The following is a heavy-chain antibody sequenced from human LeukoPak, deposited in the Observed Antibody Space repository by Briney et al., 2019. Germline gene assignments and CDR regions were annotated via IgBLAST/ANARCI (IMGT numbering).Heavy chain of an antibody. Sequence: GGSLRLSCATSGFTFDDYATHWVRQAPGKGLEWVSGISWNSGSIAYADSVKGRFTISRDNAKNSLYLQMNSLRPEDTALYYCAKGTGSGWLKDIDYWGQGTLVTVSS. V-gene: IGHV3-9*01. J-gene: IGHJ4*02. CDR3: AKGTGSGWLKDIDY. CDR2: ISWNSGSI. CDR1: GFTFDDYA. D-gene: IGHD6-19*01.